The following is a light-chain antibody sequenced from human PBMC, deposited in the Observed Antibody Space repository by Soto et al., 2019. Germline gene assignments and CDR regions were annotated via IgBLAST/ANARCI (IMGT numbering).Light chain of an antibody. CDR1: QSVRSSY. J-gene: IGKJ2*01. CDR2: GAS. CDR3: HHYGRSRGT. Sequence: EIVLTQSPGTLSLSPGERATLSCRASQSVRSSYLAWYQQKPGQAPRLLIYGASSRATGIPDRFGGSGSGTDFTLTISSLEPEDFAVYYGHHYGRSRGTFGQGTKLETK. V-gene: IGKV3-20*01.